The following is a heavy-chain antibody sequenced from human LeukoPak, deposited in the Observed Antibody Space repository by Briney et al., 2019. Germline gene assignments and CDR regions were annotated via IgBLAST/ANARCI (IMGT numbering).Heavy chain of an antibody. CDR1: GFTFSSYW. CDR3: VRDQGSWSIAAHLDTFDM. J-gene: IGHJ3*02. CDR2: INSDGSST. V-gene: IGHV3-74*01. D-gene: IGHD6-6*01. Sequence: PGGSLRLSCAASGFTFSSYWMHWVRQAPGKGLVWVSRINSDGSSTSYADSVKGRFTISRDNAKNTLYLQMNSLTAEDTAVYFCVRDQGSWSIAAHLDTFDMWGQGTMVTVSS.